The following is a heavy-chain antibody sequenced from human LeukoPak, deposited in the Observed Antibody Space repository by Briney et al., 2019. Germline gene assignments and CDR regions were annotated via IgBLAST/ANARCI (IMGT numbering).Heavy chain of an antibody. V-gene: IGHV4-34*01. J-gene: IGHJ4*02. CDR3: VRAHGSDNDS. D-gene: IGHD2-15*01. CDR1: GGSFSGYY. Sequence: SETLSLTCAVYGGSFSGYYWSWIRQPPGKGLEWIGEINHSGSTNYNPSLKSRVTLSIDTSKNQFSLKLRGVTAADTAVYYCVRAHGSDNDSWGQGTLVTVSS. CDR2: INHSGST.